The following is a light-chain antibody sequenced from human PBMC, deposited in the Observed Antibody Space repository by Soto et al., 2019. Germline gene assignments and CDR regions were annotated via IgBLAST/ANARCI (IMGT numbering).Light chain of an antibody. Sequence: THLTQSPSTLSASVCDRVTITCRASQSINRWLAWYQQKPGKAPKLLIYDASTLESGVPSRFSGSGSGTEFTLTISSLQPDDFATYYCQEYNSVWTFGQGTKVDIK. J-gene: IGKJ1*01. CDR1: QSINRW. V-gene: IGKV1-5*01. CDR3: QEYNSVWT. CDR2: DAS.